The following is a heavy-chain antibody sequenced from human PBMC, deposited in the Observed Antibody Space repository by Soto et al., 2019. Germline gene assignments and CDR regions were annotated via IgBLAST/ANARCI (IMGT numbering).Heavy chain of an antibody. D-gene: IGHD3-10*01. Sequence: TSETLCLTCAVYGGNFSGYCGSWIRQPPGKGLEWIGEINHSGSTNYNPSLKSRVTISVDTSKNQFSLKLSSVTAADTAVYYCARGVRWFGEIDYWGQGTQLTVSS. CDR2: INHSGST. CDR3: ARGVRWFGEIDY. V-gene: IGHV4-34*01. J-gene: IGHJ4*02. CDR1: GGNFSGYC.